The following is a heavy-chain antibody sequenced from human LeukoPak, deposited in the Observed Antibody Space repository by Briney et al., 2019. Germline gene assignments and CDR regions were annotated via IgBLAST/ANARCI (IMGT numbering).Heavy chain of an antibody. CDR3: ARDLGYSSGWWEVDY. CDR2: ISYDGSNK. Sequence: GRSLRLSCAASGFTFSSYAMHWVRQAPGKGLEWVAVISYDGSNKYYADSVKGRFTISRDNSKNTLYLQMNSLRAEDTAVYYCARDLGYSSGWWEVDYWGQGTPVTVSS. J-gene: IGHJ4*02. CDR1: GFTFSSYA. D-gene: IGHD6-19*01. V-gene: IGHV3-30*04.